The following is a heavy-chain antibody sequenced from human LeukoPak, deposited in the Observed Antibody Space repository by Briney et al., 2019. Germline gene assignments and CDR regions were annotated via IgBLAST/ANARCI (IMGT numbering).Heavy chain of an antibody. CDR1: GFTFSNYS. D-gene: IGHD4-17*01. V-gene: IGHV3-23*01. J-gene: IGHJ4*02. Sequence: GGALRLSCAASGFTFSNYSMSWVRQAPGKGLEWVSTIIGTGGTTYYADSVKGRFTISTENSKNTLFLQFNSLRADDTAVYYCAKGRGTTVTAAANYWGQGTLVTLSA. CDR2: IIGTGGTT. CDR3: AKGRGTTVTAAANY.